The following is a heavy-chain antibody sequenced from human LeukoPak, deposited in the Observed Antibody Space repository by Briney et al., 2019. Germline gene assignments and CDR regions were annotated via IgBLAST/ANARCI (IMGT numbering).Heavy chain of an antibody. CDR3: AKDGGKYYYYGMDV. CDR2: ISGSGGST. V-gene: IGHV3-23*01. J-gene: IGHJ6*02. Sequence: GGSLTLSCAASEFTFSSYNMNWVRQAPGKGLEWVSAISGSGGSTYYADSVKGRFTISRDNSKNTLYLQMNSLRAEDTAVYYCAKDGGKYYYYGMDVWGQGTTVTVSS. CDR1: EFTFSSYN. D-gene: IGHD3-3*01.